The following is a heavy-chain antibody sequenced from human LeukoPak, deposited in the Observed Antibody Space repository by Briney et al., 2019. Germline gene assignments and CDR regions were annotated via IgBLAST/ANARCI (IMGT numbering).Heavy chain of an antibody. D-gene: IGHD1-14*01. Sequence: GGSLRLSCSASGFTFSSYAMHWVRQAPGKGLEYVSAISSNGGSTYYADSVKGRFTISRDDSKNTLYLQMNSLKTEDTAVYYCTTGPYYFDYWGQGTLVTVSS. CDR3: TTGPYYFDY. CDR2: ISSNGGST. V-gene: IGHV3-64*04. CDR1: GFTFSSYA. J-gene: IGHJ4*02.